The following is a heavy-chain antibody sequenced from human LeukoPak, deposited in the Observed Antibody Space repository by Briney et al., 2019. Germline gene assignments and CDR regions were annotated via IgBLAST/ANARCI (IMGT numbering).Heavy chain of an antibody. CDR1: GYTFTSYS. D-gene: IGHD3-22*01. CDR2: INTYTGNP. V-gene: IGHV7-4-1*02. J-gene: IGHJ4*02. CDR3: ARTNYYDSSGYSERKYYFDY. Sequence: ASVKVSCKASGYTFTSYSLNWVRQAPGQGLEWMGWINTYTGNPTYAQGFTGRFVFSFDTSITTAYLQINSLKADDTAVYYCARTNYYDSSGYSERKYYFDYWGQGTLVTVSS.